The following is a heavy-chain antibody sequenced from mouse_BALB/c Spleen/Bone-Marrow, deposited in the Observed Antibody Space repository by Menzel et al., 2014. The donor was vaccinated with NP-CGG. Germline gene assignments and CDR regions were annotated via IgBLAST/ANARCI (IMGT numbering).Heavy chain of an antibody. CDR2: FYPGSGSI. V-gene: IGHV1-62-2*01. CDR3: ARHEKANYGNYAMDY. D-gene: IGHD1-1*01. Sequence: QVQLQQPGAELVKPGASVKLSCKASGYTFTEYIIHWVKQRSGQGLEWIGWFYPGSGSIKYDEKFKDKATLTADKSSSTVYMELSRLTSGDPAVYFCARHEKANYGNYAMDYWGQGTSVTVSS. CDR1: GYTFTEYI. J-gene: IGHJ4*01.